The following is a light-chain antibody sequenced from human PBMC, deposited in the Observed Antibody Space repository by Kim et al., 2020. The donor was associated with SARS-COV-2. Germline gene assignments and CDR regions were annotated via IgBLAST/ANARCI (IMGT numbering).Light chain of an antibody. CDR1: QSVRSC. J-gene: IGKJ1*01. Sequence: SLSREERAPHTHRARQSVRSCLAWYQQNPGQAPRLLTYDAANRDVGIPPSSTGGGSGTNFILAISSLDPEDSAVYSCQQSQYRWTFGQGTKVDSK. V-gene: IGKV3-11*01. CDR2: DAA. CDR3: QQSQYRWT.